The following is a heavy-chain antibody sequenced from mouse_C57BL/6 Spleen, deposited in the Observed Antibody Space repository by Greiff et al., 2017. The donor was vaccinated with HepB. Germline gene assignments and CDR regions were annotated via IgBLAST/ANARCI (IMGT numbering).Heavy chain of an antibody. Sequence: EVKLMESGAELVKPGASVKLSCTASGFNIKDYYMHWVKQRTEQGLEWIGRIDPEDGETKYAPKFQGKATITADTSSNTAYLQLSSLTSEDTAVYYCARSPTTVVAPNYWGQGTTLTVSS. CDR1: GFNIKDYY. D-gene: IGHD1-1*01. J-gene: IGHJ2*01. V-gene: IGHV14-2*01. CDR2: IDPEDGET. CDR3: ARSPTTVVAPNY.